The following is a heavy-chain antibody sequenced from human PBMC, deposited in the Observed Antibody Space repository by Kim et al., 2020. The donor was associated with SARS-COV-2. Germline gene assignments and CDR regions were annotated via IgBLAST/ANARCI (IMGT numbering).Heavy chain of an antibody. CDR2: IKEDESEK. CDR3: ARAFSGGRFDY. D-gene: IGHD6-19*01. J-gene: IGHJ4*02. Sequence: GGSLRLSCEASGFPFSRYWMSWVRQVAGKGLEWVANIKEDESEKYYVDSVKGRFTTSRDNAKNSLYLQMNSLRAEDTAVYYCARAFSGGRFDYWGQGILVIVSS. V-gene: IGHV3-7*03. CDR1: GFPFSRYW.